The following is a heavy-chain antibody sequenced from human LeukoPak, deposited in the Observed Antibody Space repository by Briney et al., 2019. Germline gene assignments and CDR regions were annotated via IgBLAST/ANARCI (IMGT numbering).Heavy chain of an antibody. CDR3: TTGTWIQLWLADY. V-gene: IGHV3-15*01. J-gene: IGHJ4*02. D-gene: IGHD5-18*01. Sequence: PGRSLRLSCAASGFTFSSYGMHWVRQAPGKGLEWVGHIRSKADGGTTDFGAPVKGRFTMSRDDSKNTLYLQMNSLTTEDTAVYYCTTGTWIQLWLADYWGQGTLVTVSS. CDR1: GFTFSSYG. CDR2: IRSKADGGTT.